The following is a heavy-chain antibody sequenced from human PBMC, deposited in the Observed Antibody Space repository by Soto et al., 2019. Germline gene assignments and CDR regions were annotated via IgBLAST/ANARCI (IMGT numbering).Heavy chain of an antibody. V-gene: IGHV4-30-4*01. D-gene: IGHD3-3*02. CDR1: DGSISSDDYY. CDR2: MSYSGST. CDR3: ATFETPATHRDFYDF. Sequence: SETLSLTCTVSDGSISSDDYYWSWIRQPPGKGLEWIGFMSYSGSTSYNASLKSRVTLSVDTSKNQFSLNLNFVTAADTAVYYCATFETPATHRDFYDFWSQGTLVIVSS. J-gene: IGHJ4*02.